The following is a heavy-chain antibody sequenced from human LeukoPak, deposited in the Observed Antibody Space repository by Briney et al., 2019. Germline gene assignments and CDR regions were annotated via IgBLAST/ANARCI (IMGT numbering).Heavy chain of an antibody. CDR1: GYTFTSYG. Sequence: GASVKVSCKASGYTFTSYGISWVRQAPGQGLEWMGWISAYNGNTNYAQKLQGRVTMTTDTSTSTAYMELRSLRSDDTAVYYCARGFGYYYDSSGYYPYYYYYYYMDVWGEGTTVTVSS. J-gene: IGHJ6*03. CDR2: ISAYNGNT. V-gene: IGHV1-18*01. D-gene: IGHD3-22*01. CDR3: ARGFGYYYDSSGYYPYYYYYYYMDV.